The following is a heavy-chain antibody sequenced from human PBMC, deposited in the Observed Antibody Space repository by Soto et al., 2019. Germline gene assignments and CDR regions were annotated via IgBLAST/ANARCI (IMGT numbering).Heavy chain of an antibody. V-gene: IGHV3-15*01. CDR3: TKDDPINKD. CDR1: GFTFNNAW. Sequence: PGGSLRLSCAASGFTFNNAWMSWVRQAPGKGLEWVGRIKRNTDGGAAEYAEPVKGRFTISRDDSKNIVCLQMNSLKTEDTAVYYCTKDDPINKDWGQGTLVTVSS. CDR2: IKRNTDGGAA. J-gene: IGHJ4*02.